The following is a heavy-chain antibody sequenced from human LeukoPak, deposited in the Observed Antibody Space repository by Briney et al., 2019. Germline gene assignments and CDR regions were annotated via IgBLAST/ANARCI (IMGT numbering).Heavy chain of an antibody. V-gene: IGHV4-4*07. D-gene: IGHD6-19*01. J-gene: IGHJ6*03. CDR3: ARGGYMAGSPGCNNWYYHLEV. Sequence: PSETLSLTCTVSGGSISSYYWSWIRQPAGKGLEWIGRISTSGSTNYNPSLKSRVTSTGDTSKNQFSLKLSSVTAADTAVYYCARGGYMAGSPGCNNWYYHLEVWGEEPAVTV. CDR1: GGSISSYY. CDR2: ISTSGST.